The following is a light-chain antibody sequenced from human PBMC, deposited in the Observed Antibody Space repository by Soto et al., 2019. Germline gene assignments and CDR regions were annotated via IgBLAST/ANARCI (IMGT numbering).Light chain of an antibody. CDR3: SSYTSSSTV. CDR1: SSDVGGYNY. CDR2: DVS. V-gene: IGLV2-14*01. Sequence: QSSLTQPSSVSGSPGQSITISCPRTSSDVGGYNYVSWYQQHPGKAPKLMIYDVSNRPSGVSNRFSGSKSGNTASLTISGLQAEDEADYYCSSYTSSSTVFGTGTKVTVL. J-gene: IGLJ1*01.